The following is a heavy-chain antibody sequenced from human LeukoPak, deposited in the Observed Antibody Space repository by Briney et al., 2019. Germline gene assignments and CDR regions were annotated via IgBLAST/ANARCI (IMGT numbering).Heavy chain of an antibody. J-gene: IGHJ4*02. CDR1: GFTFSTFA. CDR2: ISDSGGST. V-gene: IGHV3-23*01. Sequence: GGSLRLSCAASGFTFSTFAMNWVRQAPGKGLEWVSAISDSGGSTYYADSGKGRFTISRDNSKNTPYLQMNRLRAEDTAVYYCAKGGGWLYYFDYWGQGTLVTVSS. CDR3: AKGGGWLYYFDY. D-gene: IGHD2-15*01.